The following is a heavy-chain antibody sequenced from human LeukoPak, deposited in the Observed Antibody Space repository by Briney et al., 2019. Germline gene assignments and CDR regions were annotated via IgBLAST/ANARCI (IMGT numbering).Heavy chain of an antibody. J-gene: IGHJ5*02. CDR2: IYHSGST. CDR3: ARDALSIAARFTFDP. V-gene: IGHV4-30-2*01. D-gene: IGHD6-6*01. CDR1: GGSISSGGYY. Sequence: SQTLSLTCTVSGGSISSGGYYWSWIRQPPGKGLEWIGYIYHSGSTYYNPSLKSRVTISVDRSKNQFSLKLSSVTAADTVVYYCARDALSIAARFTFDPWGQGTLVTVSS.